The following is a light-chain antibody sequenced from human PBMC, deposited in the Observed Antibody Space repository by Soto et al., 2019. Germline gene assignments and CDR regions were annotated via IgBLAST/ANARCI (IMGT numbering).Light chain of an antibody. CDR2: GAS. V-gene: IGKV3-15*01. J-gene: IGKJ4*01. CDR3: QQYNNWPLT. CDR1: QGVNSS. Sequence: EIVMTQSPATLAVSPREKATPSCRASQGVNSSLAWYQQNPGQARRLLIYGASTRATGIPARFSGSGSGTEFTLTISSLQSEDFAVYYCQQYNNWPLTFGGGTKVDIK.